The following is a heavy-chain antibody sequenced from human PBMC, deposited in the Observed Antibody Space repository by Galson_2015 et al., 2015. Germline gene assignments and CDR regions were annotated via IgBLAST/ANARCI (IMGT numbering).Heavy chain of an antibody. CDR2: ISYDGSNK. V-gene: IGHV3-30*18. D-gene: IGHD3-22*01. CDR3: AKAKIRHDDSSGYYTGGYYYGMDV. J-gene: IGHJ6*02. Sequence: SLRLSCAASGFTFSSYGMHWVRQAPGKGLEWVAVISYDGSNKYYADSVKGRFTISRDNSKNTLYLQMNSLRAEDTAVYYCAKAKIRHDDSSGYYTGGYYYGMDVWGQGTTVTVSS. CDR1: GFTFSSYG.